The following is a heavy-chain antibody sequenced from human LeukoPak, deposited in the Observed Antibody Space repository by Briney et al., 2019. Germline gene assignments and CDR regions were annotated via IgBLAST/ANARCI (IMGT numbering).Heavy chain of an antibody. CDR2: INHSGST. Sequence: SETLSLICAVYGGSFSGYYWSWIRQPPGKGLEWIGEINHSGSTNYNPSLKSRVTISVDTSKNQFSLKLSSVTAADTAVYYCARANGIAVAGYYFDYWGQGTLVTASS. CDR1: GGSFSGYY. V-gene: IGHV4-34*01. D-gene: IGHD6-19*01. CDR3: ARANGIAVAGYYFDY. J-gene: IGHJ4*02.